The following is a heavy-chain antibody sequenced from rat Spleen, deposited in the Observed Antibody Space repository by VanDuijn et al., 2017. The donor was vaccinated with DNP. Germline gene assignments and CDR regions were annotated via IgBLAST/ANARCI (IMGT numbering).Heavy chain of an antibody. D-gene: IGHD1-11*01. CDR3: TTDFERGY. J-gene: IGHJ2*01. CDR1: GFTFSDYA. Sequence: EVQLVESGGGLVQPGRSLKLSCAASGFTFSDYAMAWVRQAPQKGLEWVATISYDGNRPYYRDSVKGRFTISRDNAKSILYLQMDSLRSEDTATYYCTTDFERGYWGQGVMVTVSS. CDR2: ISYDGNRP. V-gene: IGHV5S10*01.